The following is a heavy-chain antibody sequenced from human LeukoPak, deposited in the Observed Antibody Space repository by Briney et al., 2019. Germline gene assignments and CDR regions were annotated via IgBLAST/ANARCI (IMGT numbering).Heavy chain of an antibody. V-gene: IGHV3-30*02. CDR3: APRNRGY. CDR2: IRYDGSNQ. CDR1: GFTFSSYG. D-gene: IGHD1-14*01. J-gene: IGHJ4*02. Sequence: GGSLRLSCAASGFTFSSYGMHWVRQAPGKGLEWVAFIRYDGSNQYYADSVKGRFTISRDNSRNTMYLQMNSLRPEDTAVYYCAPRNRGYWGQGTLVTVSS.